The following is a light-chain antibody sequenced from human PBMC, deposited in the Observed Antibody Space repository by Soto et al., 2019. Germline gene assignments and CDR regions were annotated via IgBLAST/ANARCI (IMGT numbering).Light chain of an antibody. CDR1: SSDVGEYKY. CDR2: EVS. V-gene: IGLV2-8*01. J-gene: IGLJ1*01. CDR3: SSYVCDGAYA. Sequence: QSALTQPPSASGSPGQSVTISCTGSSSDVGEYKYVSWYQQHPGKAPKLIIYEVSKRPSGIPGRFSGSKSGNTASLTVAGLQAADEADYLCSSYVCDGAYAFGNGTKVTV.